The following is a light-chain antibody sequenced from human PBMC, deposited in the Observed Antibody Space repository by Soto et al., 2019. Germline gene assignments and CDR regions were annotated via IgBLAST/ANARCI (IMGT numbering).Light chain of an antibody. CDR1: QSVSID. V-gene: IGKV3-20*01. CDR2: AAS. CDR3: QQYGFSPFT. Sequence: EIVLPKSPATLSLSPGERATLSGRASQSVSIDLAWYQQTPGQAPRLLIYAASSRATGIPDRFSGSGSGTDFTLTISRLEPEDFAVYYCQQYGFSPFTVGGGTKVDI. J-gene: IGKJ4*01.